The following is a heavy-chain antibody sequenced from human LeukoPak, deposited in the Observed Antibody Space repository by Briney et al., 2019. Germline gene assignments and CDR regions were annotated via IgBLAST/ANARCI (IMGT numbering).Heavy chain of an antibody. Sequence: GGSLRLSCAASGFTFSSYWMSWVRQAPGKGLEWVANIKQDGSEKYYVDSVEVRFTISRENAENSLYLQINSVRAEDRVVYYCARAAGTVWGQGTLVTVSS. CDR1: GFTFSSYW. D-gene: IGHD6-19*01. CDR2: IKQDGSEK. CDR3: ARAAGTV. V-gene: IGHV3-7*04. J-gene: IGHJ4*02.